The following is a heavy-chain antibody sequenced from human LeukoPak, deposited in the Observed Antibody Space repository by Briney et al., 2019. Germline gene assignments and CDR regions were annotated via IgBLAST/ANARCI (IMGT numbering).Heavy chain of an antibody. CDR2: ISAYNGNT. Sequence: ASVKVSCNASGYTFTSYGISWVRQSHGQGLEWMGWISAYNGNTNSAQNLPCRVTMTTDTSTSTAYMELRSLRSDDTAVYYCARLFGKLLAYYYYGMDVWGQGTTVTVSS. J-gene: IGHJ6*02. V-gene: IGHV1-18*01. D-gene: IGHD1-26*01. CDR3: ARLFGKLLAYYYYGMDV. CDR1: GYTFTSYG.